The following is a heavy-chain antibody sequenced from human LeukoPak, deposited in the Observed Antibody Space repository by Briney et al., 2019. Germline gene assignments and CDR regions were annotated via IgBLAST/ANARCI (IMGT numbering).Heavy chain of an antibody. CDR3: ARNTVTAYDAFDI. D-gene: IGHD2-21*02. V-gene: IGHV3-21*01. CDR1: GSTFSSYS. CDR2: ISSSSSYI. Sequence: GGSLRLSCAASGSTFSSYSMNWVRQAPGKGLEWVSSISSSSSYIYYADSVKGRFTISRDNAKNSLYLQMNSLRAEDTAVYYCARNTVTAYDAFDIWGQGTMVTVSS. J-gene: IGHJ3*02.